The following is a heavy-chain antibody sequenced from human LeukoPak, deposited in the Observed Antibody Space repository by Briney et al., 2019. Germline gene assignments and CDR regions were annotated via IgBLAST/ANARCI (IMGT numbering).Heavy chain of an antibody. CDR3: AKRGVVIRVFLVGFHKEAYYFDS. CDR1: GFTLTTYW. CDR2: LSGSGGGT. D-gene: IGHD3-10*01. V-gene: IGHV3-23*01. J-gene: IGHJ4*02. Sequence: PGGSLRLSCAASGFTLTTYWMSWVCQAPGKGPEWVAGLSGSGGGTNYADSVQGRFTISRDNPKNTLYLQMNSLRAEDTAVYFCAKRGVVIRVFLVGFHKEAYYFDSWGQGALVTVSS.